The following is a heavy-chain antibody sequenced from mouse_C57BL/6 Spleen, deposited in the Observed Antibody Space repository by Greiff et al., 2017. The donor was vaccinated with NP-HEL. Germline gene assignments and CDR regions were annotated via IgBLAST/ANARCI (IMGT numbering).Heavy chain of an antibody. D-gene: IGHD2-3*01. J-gene: IGHJ3*01. CDR3: TRASYDGYGPPWFAY. CDR1: GFTFSSYA. V-gene: IGHV5-9-1*02. CDR2: ISSGGDYI. Sequence: EVQRVESGEGLVKPGGSLKLSCAASGFTFSSYAMSWVRQTPEKRLEWVAYISSGGDYIYYADTVKGRFTISRDNARNTLYLQMSSLKSEDTAMYYCTRASYDGYGPPWFAYWGQGTLVTVSA.